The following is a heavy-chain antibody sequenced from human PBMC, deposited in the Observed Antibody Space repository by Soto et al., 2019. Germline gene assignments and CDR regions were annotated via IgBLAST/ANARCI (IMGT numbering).Heavy chain of an antibody. CDR2: IYYSGST. CDR1: GGSISSYY. CDR3: ARVPALNYYYYMDV. Sequence: SETLSLTCTVSGGSISSYYWSWIRQPPGKGLEWIGYIYYSGSTNYNPSLKSRVTISVDTSKNQFSLKLSSVTAADTAVYYCARVPALNYYYYMDVWGKGTTVTVSS. D-gene: IGHD2-2*01. V-gene: IGHV4-59*12. J-gene: IGHJ6*03.